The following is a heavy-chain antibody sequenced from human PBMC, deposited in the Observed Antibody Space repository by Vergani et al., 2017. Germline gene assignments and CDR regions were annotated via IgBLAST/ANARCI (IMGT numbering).Heavy chain of an antibody. Sequence: QVQLVESGGGVVQRGGSLRLSCATSGFTLSNYDMQWIRQGPGKGLEFVAFIQFDGSNQYYADSVKSRFTLSRDFSKNTLYLQMNSLRTDYTATYYCAKHFRGWGIDYWGQGTQVIVSS. J-gene: IGHJ4*02. CDR2: IQFDGSNQ. D-gene: IGHD3-16*01. CDR3: AKHFRGWGIDY. CDR1: GFTLSNYD. V-gene: IGHV3-30*02.